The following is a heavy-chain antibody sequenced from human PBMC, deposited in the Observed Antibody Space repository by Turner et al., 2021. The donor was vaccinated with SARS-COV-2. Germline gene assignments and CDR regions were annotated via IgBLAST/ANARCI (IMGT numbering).Heavy chain of an antibody. D-gene: IGHD2-15*01. CDR1: GFTVSSNY. J-gene: IGHJ6*02. Sequence: VQLVETGGGLIQPGGSLRLSCAASGFTVSSNYMSWVRQAPGKGLEWVSVIYSGGSTCYADSVKGRFTISRDSSKNTLYLQMNSLRAEDTAVYYCARDLVEMGGMDVWGQGTTVTVSS. V-gene: IGHV3-53*02. CDR2: IYSGGST. CDR3: ARDLVEMGGMDV.